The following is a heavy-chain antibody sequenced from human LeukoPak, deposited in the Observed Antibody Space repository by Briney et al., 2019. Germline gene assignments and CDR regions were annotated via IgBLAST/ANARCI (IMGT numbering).Heavy chain of an antibody. Sequence: GGSLRLSCAASGFTFSSYGMHWVRQAPGKGLEWVAFIRYDGSNKYYADSVKGRFTISRNNSKNTLYLQMNSLRAEDTAVYYCANENYYGSGSYADHWGQGTLVTVSS. J-gene: IGHJ4*02. V-gene: IGHV3-30*02. D-gene: IGHD3-10*01. CDR3: ANENYYGSGSYADH. CDR2: IRYDGSNK. CDR1: GFTFSSYG.